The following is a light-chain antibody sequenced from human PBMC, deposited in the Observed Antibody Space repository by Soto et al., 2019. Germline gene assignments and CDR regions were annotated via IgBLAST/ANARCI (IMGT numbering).Light chain of an antibody. V-gene: IGLV2-14*01. Sequence: QSVLTQPASVSGSPGQSITISCTGTSGYKYVSWYQQHPGKAPKLMLYDFSYRPSGVSVRFSGSKSGNTASLTISDLQAEDEADYHCSSYTSTNSWVFGGGTKLTVL. J-gene: IGLJ3*02. CDR3: SSYTSTNSWV. CDR2: DFS. CDR1: SGYKY.